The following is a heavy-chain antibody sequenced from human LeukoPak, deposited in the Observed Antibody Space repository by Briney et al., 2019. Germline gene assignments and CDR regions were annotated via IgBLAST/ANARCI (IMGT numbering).Heavy chain of an antibody. CDR2: IRYDGSNK. D-gene: IGHD3-10*01. Sequence: GGSLRLFCAASGFTFSSYGMSWVRQAPGKGLEWVAFIRYDGSNKYYADSVKGRFTISRDNSKNTLYLQMNSLRAEDTAVYYCAKDGLWFGELEGANLDYWGQGTLVTVSS. CDR1: GFTFSSYG. CDR3: AKDGLWFGELEGANLDY. J-gene: IGHJ4*02. V-gene: IGHV3-30*02.